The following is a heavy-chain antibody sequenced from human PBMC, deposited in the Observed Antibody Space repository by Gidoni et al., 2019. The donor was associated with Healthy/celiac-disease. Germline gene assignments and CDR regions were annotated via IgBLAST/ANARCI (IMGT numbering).Heavy chain of an antibody. CDR2: IRSKAYGGTT. Sequence: EVQLVESGGGLVQPGRSLRLSCTASGFTFGDYAMSWFRQAPGKGLEWVGFIRSKAYGGTTKYAASVKGRFTISRDDSKSIAYLQMNSLKTEDTAVYYCTREGLRFSPAWYFDLWGRGTLVTVSS. CDR3: TREGLRFSPAWYFDL. D-gene: IGHD3-3*01. CDR1: GFTFGDYA. V-gene: IGHV3-49*03. J-gene: IGHJ2*01.